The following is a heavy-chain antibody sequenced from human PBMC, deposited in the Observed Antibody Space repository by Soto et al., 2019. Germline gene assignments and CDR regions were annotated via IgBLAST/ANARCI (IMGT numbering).Heavy chain of an antibody. D-gene: IGHD2-15*01. J-gene: IGHJ4*02. CDR3: ARGGGCSGGSCNFDY. CDR2: ISSSSSTI. V-gene: IGHV3-48*01. Sequence: EVQLVESGGGLVQPGGSLRLSCAAPGFTFSSYSMNWVRQAPGKGLEWVSYISSSSSTIYYADSVKGRFTISRDNAKNSLYLQMNSLRAEDTAVYYCARGGGCSGGSCNFDYWGQGTLVTVSS. CDR1: GFTFSSYS.